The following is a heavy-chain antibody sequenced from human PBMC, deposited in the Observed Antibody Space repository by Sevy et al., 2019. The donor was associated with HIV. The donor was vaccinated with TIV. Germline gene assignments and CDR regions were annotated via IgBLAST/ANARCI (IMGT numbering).Heavy chain of an antibody. J-gene: IGHJ6*03. CDR3: ARRRNSSSWYRAYYYYMDV. CDR1: GGSFSGYY. Sequence: SETLSLTCAVYGGSFSGYYWSWIRQPPGKGLEWIGEINHSGSTNYNPSLKSRVTISVDTSKNQFSLKLISVTAADTAVYYCARRRNSSSWYRAYYYYMDVWGKGTTVTVSS. CDR2: INHSGST. V-gene: IGHV4-34*01. D-gene: IGHD6-13*01.